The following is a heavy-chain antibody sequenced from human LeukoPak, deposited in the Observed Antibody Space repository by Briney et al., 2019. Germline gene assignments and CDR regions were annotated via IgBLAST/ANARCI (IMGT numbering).Heavy chain of an antibody. CDR2: ISAYNGNT. V-gene: IGHV1-18*01. J-gene: IGHJ3*02. CDR3: ARDPRYSSSSWDNDAFDI. Sequence: ASVKVSCKASGYTFTSYGISWVRQAPGQGLEWMGWISAYNGNTNYAQKLQGRVTMTTDTSTSTAYMELRSLRSDDTAVYYCARDPRYSSSSWDNDAFDIWGQGTMVTVSS. CDR1: GYTFTSYG. D-gene: IGHD6-13*01.